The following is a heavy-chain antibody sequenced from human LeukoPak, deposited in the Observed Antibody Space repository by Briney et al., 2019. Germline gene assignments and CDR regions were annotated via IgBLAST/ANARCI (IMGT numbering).Heavy chain of an antibody. CDR3: ARRTDSSGAISWGYYGMDV. CDR2: MNPNSGNT. D-gene: IGHD3-22*01. J-gene: IGHJ6*02. Sequence: ASVEVSCKASGYTFTSYDINWVRQATGQGLEWMGWMNPNSGNTGYAQKFQGRVTMTRNTSISTAYMELSSPRSEDTAVYYCARRTDSSGAISWGYYGMDVWGQGTTVTVSS. V-gene: IGHV1-8*01. CDR1: GYTFTSYD.